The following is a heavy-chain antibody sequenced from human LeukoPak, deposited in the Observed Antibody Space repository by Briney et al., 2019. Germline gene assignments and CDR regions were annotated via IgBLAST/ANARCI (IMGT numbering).Heavy chain of an antibody. CDR2: IYPGDSDT. Sequence: GESLKISCKGSGYSFTSYWIGWVRQMPGKGLEWMGIIYPGDSDTRYSPSFQGQVTVSADKSISTAYLQWSSLKASDTAMYYCARQNLWFGESFDYWGQGTLVTVSS. D-gene: IGHD3-10*01. CDR3: ARQNLWFGESFDY. CDR1: GYSFTSYW. J-gene: IGHJ4*02. V-gene: IGHV5-51*01.